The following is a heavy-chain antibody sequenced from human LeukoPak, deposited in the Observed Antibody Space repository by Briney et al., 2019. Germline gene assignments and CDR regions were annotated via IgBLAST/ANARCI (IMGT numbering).Heavy chain of an antibody. V-gene: IGHV3-21*01. Sequence: GGSLRLSCAASGFTFSSYSMNWVRQAPGKGLEWVSSISSSSSYIYYADSVKGRFTISRDNAKNSLYLQMNSLRAEDTAVYYCARDRHYYDSSGYYYPMDYWGQGTLVTVSS. CDR1: GFTFSSYS. D-gene: IGHD3-22*01. CDR3: ARDRHYYDSSGYYYPMDY. CDR2: ISSSSSYI. J-gene: IGHJ4*02.